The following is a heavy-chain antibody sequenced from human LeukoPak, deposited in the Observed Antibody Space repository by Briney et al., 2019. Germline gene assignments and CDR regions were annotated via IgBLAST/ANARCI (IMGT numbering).Heavy chain of an antibody. V-gene: IGHV3-7*01. CDR3: ARKSGPYYDSSAYYYFDY. CDR1: GFTFSSYW. J-gene: IGHJ4*02. Sequence: GGSLRLSCAASGFTFSSYWMSWVRLAPGKGLEWVANMRQDGSEKYYVDSVKGRFTISRDNAKNTLYLLLNSLTAEDTAVNYCARKSGPYYDSSAYYYFDYWGQGTLVTVSS. D-gene: IGHD3-22*01. CDR2: MRQDGSEK.